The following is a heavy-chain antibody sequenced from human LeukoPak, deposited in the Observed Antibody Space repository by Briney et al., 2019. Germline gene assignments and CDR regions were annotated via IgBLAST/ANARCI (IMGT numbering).Heavy chain of an antibody. J-gene: IGHJ6*02. D-gene: IGHD6-19*01. CDR3: AKALQWRETYYYYYYGMDV. CDR1: GFTFSSYG. V-gene: IGHV3-30*18. Sequence: PGGSLRLSCAASGFTFSSYGMHCVRQAPGKGLEWVAVISYDRSNKYYADSVKGRFTISRDNSKNTLYLQMNSLRAEDTAVYYCAKALQWRETYYYYYYGMDVWAKGPRSPSP. CDR2: ISYDRSNK.